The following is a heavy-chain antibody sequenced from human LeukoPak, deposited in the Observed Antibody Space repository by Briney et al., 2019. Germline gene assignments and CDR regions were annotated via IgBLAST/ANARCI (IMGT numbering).Heavy chain of an antibody. J-gene: IGHJ1*01. CDR1: GVIFSLYA. V-gene: IGHV3-9*01. CDR3: AKDMWVRGAFPPEFQH. CDR2: NSWNSGSI. D-gene: IGHD3-10*01. Sequence: GGSLRLSCAVSGVIFSLYAMRGVRHAPGEGGVWGAGNSWNSGSIGYADSVKGRFTISRDNAKNSLYLQMNSLRAEDTALYYCAKDMWVRGAFPPEFQHWGQGTLVTVSS.